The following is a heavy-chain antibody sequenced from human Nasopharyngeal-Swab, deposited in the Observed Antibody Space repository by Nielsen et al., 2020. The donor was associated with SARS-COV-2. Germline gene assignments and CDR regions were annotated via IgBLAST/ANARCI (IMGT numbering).Heavy chain of an antibody. V-gene: IGHV1-8*01. CDR2: MNPNSGNT. D-gene: IGHD6-19*01. J-gene: IGHJ4*02. CDR1: GYTFTSYD. CDR3: ATRGRGYSSGWYYRGSEYYFDY. Sequence: ASVKVSCKASGYTFTSYDINWVRQATGQGLEWIGWMNPNSGNTGYAQKFQGRVTMTRNTSISTAYMELSSLRSEDTAVYYCATRGRGYSSGWYYRGSEYYFDYWGQGTLVTVSS.